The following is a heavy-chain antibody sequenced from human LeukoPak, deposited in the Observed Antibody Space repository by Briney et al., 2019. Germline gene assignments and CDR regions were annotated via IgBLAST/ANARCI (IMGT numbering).Heavy chain of an antibody. V-gene: IGHV1-2*02. D-gene: IGHD5-12*01. CDR2: INPNSGGT. Sequence: ASVKVSCKASGYTFTGYYMHWVRQAPGQGLEWMGWINPNSGGTNYAQKLQGRVTMTRDTSISTAYMELSRLRSDDTAVYYCARVMGYSGYDPVDYWGQGTLVTVSS. CDR1: GYTFTGYY. J-gene: IGHJ4*02. CDR3: ARVMGYSGYDPVDY.